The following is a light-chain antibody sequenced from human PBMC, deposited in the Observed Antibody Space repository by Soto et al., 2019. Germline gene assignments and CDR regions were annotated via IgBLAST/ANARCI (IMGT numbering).Light chain of an antibody. Sequence: QTVVTQEHSLTVSPGGTVTLTCASSTGAVTSGYYPSWFQQKPGQAPRALIHSASNKHSWTPARCSGSLLGGKAALTLSGVQPEDEAEYYCLMYYGGAWVFGGGTKLTVL. CDR3: LMYYGGAWV. V-gene: IGLV7-43*01. J-gene: IGLJ3*02. CDR2: SAS. CDR1: TGAVTSGYY.